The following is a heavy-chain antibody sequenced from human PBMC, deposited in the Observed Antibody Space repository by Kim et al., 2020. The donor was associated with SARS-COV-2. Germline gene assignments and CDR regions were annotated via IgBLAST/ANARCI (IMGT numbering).Heavy chain of an antibody. Sequence: GGSLRLSCAASGFTFSSYWMHWVRQAPGKGLVWVSRINSDGSSTSYADSVKGRFTISRDNAKNTLYLQMNSLRAEDTAVYYCARDLLAAAGTYYYYYGMDGWGQGNKVTVSS. CDR3: ARDLLAAAGTYYYYYGMDG. CDR1: GFTFSSYW. D-gene: IGHD6-13*01. J-gene: IGHJ6*02. V-gene: IGHV3-74*01. CDR2: INSDGSST.